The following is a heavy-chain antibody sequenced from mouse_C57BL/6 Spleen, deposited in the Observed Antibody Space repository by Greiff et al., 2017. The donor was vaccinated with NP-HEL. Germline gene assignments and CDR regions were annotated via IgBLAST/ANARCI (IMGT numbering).Heavy chain of an antibody. D-gene: IGHD2-4*01. CDR2: IYPGDGDT. V-gene: IGHV1-82*01. CDR1: GYAFSSSW. CDR3: ARDSDYDYDGGYFDV. Sequence: VQLQQSGPELVKPGASVKISCKASGYAFSSSWMNWVKQRPGQGLEWIGRIYPGDGDTNYNGKFKGKATLTADKSSSTAYMQLSSLTSEDSAVYFCARDSDYDYDGGYFDVWGTGTTVTVSS. J-gene: IGHJ1*03.